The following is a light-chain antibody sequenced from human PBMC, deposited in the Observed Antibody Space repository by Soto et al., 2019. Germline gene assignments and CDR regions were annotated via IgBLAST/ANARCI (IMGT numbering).Light chain of an antibody. J-gene: IGKJ4*01. CDR3: QQTYDSLVS. CDR2: TGS. Sequence: DIQMTQSPSSVSASVGDRVTITCRASQAIDSWLAWYQQKPGEAPKLLIFTGSLLHSGVPPRFSGSGSGTDFTLTISSLQPEDFATYYCQQTYDSLVSFGGGTKVDLK. V-gene: IGKV1-12*01. CDR1: QAIDSW.